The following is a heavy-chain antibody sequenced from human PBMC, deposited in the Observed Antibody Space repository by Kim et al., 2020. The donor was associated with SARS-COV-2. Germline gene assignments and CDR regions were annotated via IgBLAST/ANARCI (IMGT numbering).Heavy chain of an antibody. Sequence: GGSLRLSCAASGFTFSSYGMHWVRQAPGKGLEWVAVIWYDGSNKYYADSVKGRFTISRDNSKNTLYLQMNSLRAEDTAVYYCARGERIAVAGSVYWGQGTLVTVSS. J-gene: IGHJ4*02. D-gene: IGHD6-19*01. CDR3: ARGERIAVAGSVY. CDR1: GFTFSSYG. CDR2: IWYDGSNK. V-gene: IGHV3-33*01.